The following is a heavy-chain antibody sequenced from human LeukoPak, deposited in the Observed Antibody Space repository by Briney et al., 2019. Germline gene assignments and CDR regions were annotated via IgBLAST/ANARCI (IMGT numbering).Heavy chain of an antibody. Sequence: GRCLRLSCAASGFTFSRFEMNWVREGPGKGREWVSYIGGSGSKKYYAETAKGRFTISRDNDKSSLYLQMNSLRAEDTAVYYCARDYGGVMFDYWGQGTLLTVSS. CDR2: IGGSGSKK. CDR3: ARDYGGVMFDY. V-gene: IGHV3-48*03. CDR1: GFTFSRFE. D-gene: IGHD4-23*01. J-gene: IGHJ4*02.